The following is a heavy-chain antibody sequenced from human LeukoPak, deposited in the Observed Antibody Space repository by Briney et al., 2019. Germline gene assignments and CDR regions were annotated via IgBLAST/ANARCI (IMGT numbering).Heavy chain of an antibody. Sequence: SVKVSCKASGYTFTSYGISWVRQAPGQGLEWMGWISAYAQKFQGRVTMTTDTSTSTAYMELRSLRSDDTAVYYCARRFNYYDSSGYYEGFYFDYWGQGTLVTVSS. V-gene: IGHV1-18*01. CDR3: ARRFNYYDSSGYYEGFYFDY. CDR1: GYTFTSYG. J-gene: IGHJ4*02. D-gene: IGHD3-22*01. CDR2: ISAY.